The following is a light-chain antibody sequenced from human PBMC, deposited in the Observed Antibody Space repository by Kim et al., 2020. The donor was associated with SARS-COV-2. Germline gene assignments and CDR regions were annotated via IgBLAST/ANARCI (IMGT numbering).Light chain of an antibody. Sequence: QSALTHPASVSGSPGQSITISCTGTSSDVGGYNYVSWYQQHTGKAPKLMIYDVSKRPSGVSNRFSGSKSGNTASLTISGLQAEDEADYYCSSYTSSSTHYVFGTGTKVTVL. CDR1: SSDVGGYNY. CDR2: DVS. V-gene: IGLV2-14*01. CDR3: SSYTSSSTHYV. J-gene: IGLJ1*01.